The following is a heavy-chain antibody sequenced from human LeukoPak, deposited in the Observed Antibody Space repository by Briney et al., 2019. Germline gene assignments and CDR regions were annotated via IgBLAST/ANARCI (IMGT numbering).Heavy chain of an antibody. V-gene: IGHV3-11*04. CDR2: ISGSGSSK. Sequence: GGSLRLSCAASGFTFSDYYMSWIRQAPGKGLEWLLYISGSGSSKYYADSVKGRFTISRDNAKNSLYLQVNSLRAEDTAVYYCARGTTVVHFDYWGQGTLVTVSS. J-gene: IGHJ4*02. CDR1: GFTFSDYY. CDR3: ARGTTVVHFDY. D-gene: IGHD4-23*01.